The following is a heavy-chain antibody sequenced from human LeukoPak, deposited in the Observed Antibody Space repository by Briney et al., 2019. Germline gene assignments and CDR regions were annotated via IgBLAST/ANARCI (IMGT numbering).Heavy chain of an antibody. CDR1: GFTFSSYA. CDR3: AKDQPSVTLWFGEFPFDY. Sequence: PGVSLRLSCAASGFTFSSYAMSWVRQAPGKGLEWVSAISGRGGSTYYADSVKGRFTISRDNSKNTLYLQMNSLRAEDTAVYYCAKDQPSVTLWFGEFPFDYWGQGTLVTVSS. J-gene: IGHJ4*02. CDR2: ISGRGGST. V-gene: IGHV3-23*01. D-gene: IGHD3-10*01.